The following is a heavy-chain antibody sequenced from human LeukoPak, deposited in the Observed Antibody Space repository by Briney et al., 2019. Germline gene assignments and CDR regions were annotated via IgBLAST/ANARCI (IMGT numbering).Heavy chain of an antibody. V-gene: IGHV4-34*01. Sequence: PGGSLRPSCAASGFTFSSYWMNWARQAPGKGLEWIGEINHSGSTNYNPSLKSRVTISVDTSKNQFSLKLSSVTAADTAVYYCARHYGPWGQGTLVTVSS. D-gene: IGHD3-16*01. CDR1: GFTFSSYW. CDR3: ARHYGP. CDR2: INHSGST. J-gene: IGHJ5*02.